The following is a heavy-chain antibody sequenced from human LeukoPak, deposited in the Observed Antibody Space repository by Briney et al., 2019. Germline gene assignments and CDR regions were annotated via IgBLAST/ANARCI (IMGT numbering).Heavy chain of an antibody. CDR1: GFTFSTYA. D-gene: IGHD3-22*01. CDR2: ISYDGSNK. CDR3: ARGGDYYASSGYSDY. V-gene: IGHV3-30*04. Sequence: GGSLRLSCAASGFTFSTYAMHWVRQAPGKGLEWVAAISYDGSNKNYADSVKGRFTISRDNAKNSLYLQMNSLRAEGTAVYYCARGGDYYASSGYSDYWGQGTLVTVSS. J-gene: IGHJ4*02.